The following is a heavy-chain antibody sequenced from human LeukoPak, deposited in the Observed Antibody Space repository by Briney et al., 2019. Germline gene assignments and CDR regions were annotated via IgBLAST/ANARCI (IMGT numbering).Heavy chain of an antibody. D-gene: IGHD3-22*01. CDR3: ARPRDSSDYYFDY. Sequence: ASVKVSFTASGYTFTSYAMNWVRQAPGQGLEWMGWINTNTGNPMYAQGFTGRFVFSLDTSVSTAYLQISSLKAEDTAVYYCARPRDSSDYYFDYWGQGTLVTVSS. V-gene: IGHV7-4-1*02. CDR2: INTNTGNP. CDR1: GYTFTSYA. J-gene: IGHJ4*02.